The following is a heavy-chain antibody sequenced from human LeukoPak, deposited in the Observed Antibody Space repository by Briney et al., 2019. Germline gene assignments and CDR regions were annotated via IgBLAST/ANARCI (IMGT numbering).Heavy chain of an antibody. D-gene: IGHD1-26*01. CDR3: ASLFSGSYSVVGYYFDY. CDR1: GFTFSDSS. CDR2: ISSSGSTI. J-gene: IGHJ4*02. Sequence: GGSLRLSCAASGFTFSDSSMSWIRQAPGKGLEWLSYISSSGSTIYYADSVKGRFTISRDNAKNSLYLQMNSLRAEDTAVYYCASLFSGSYSVVGYYFDYWGQGTLVTVSS. V-gene: IGHV3-11*01.